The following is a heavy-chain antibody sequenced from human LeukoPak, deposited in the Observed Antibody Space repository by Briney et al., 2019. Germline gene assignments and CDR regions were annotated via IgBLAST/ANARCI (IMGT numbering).Heavy chain of an antibody. D-gene: IGHD6-13*01. Sequence: ASVKVSCKASGYTFTSYYMHWVRQAPGQGLEWMGIINPSGGSTSYAQKFQGRITMTRDTSTSTVYMELSSLRSEDTAVYYCATPTSSSWYEYVFDYWGQGTLVTVSS. CDR3: ATPTSSSWYEYVFDY. CDR2: INPSGGST. J-gene: IGHJ4*02. V-gene: IGHV1-46*01. CDR1: GYTFTSYY.